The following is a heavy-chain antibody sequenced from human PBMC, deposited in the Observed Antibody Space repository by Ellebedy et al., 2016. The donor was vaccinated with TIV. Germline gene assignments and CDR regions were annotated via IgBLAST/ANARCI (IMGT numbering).Heavy chain of an antibody. CDR1: GFTFSNAW. CDR2: IKSKTDGGTT. V-gene: IGHV3-15*07. J-gene: IGHJ4*02. CDR3: TTEPMVRGLGFDY. D-gene: IGHD3-10*01. Sequence: GESLKISCAASGFTFSNAWMNWVRQAPGKGLEWVGRIKSKTDGGTTDYAAPVKGRFTISRDDSKNTLYLQMNSLKTEDTAVYYCTTEPMVRGLGFDYWGQGTLVTVSS.